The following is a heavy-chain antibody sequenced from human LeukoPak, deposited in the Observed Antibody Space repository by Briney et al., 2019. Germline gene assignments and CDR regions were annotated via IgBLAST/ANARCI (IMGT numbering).Heavy chain of an antibody. CDR3: AKDSSITIFGVVIDYFDY. CDR2: IYSGGST. V-gene: IGHV3-53*01. J-gene: IGHJ4*02. Sequence: GGSLRLSCAASGFTVSSNYMSWVRQAPGKGLEWVSVIYSGGSTYYADSVKGRFTISRDNSKNTLYLQMNSLRAEDTAVYYCAKDSSITIFGVVIDYFDYWGQGTLVTVSS. D-gene: IGHD3-3*01. CDR1: GFTVSSNY.